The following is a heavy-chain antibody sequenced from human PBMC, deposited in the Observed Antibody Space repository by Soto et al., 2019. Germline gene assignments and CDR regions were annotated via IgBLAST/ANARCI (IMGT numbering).Heavy chain of an antibody. Sequence: GGSLRLSCAASGFTFSSYAMSWVRQAPGKGLEWVSAISGSGGSTYYADSVKGRFTISRDNSKNTLYLQMNSLRAEDTAVYYCAKAIVVVPAATSGNFDYWGQGTLVTVSS. D-gene: IGHD2-2*01. J-gene: IGHJ4*02. CDR1: GFTFSSYA. V-gene: IGHV3-23*01. CDR2: ISGSGGST. CDR3: AKAIVVVPAATSGNFDY.